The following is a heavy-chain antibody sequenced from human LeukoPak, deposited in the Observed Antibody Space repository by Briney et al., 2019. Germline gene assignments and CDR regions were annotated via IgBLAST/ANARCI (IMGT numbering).Heavy chain of an antibody. CDR1: GFTFSSYS. CDR3: ARDAPSAYPSLDC. CDR2: ISSSSSYI. Sequence: GGSLRLSCAASGFTFSSYSMNWVRQAPGTGLEGVSSISSSSSYIYYADSVKGRFTISRDNAKNSLYLQMNSLRAEDTAVFYCARDAPSAYPSLDCWGQGTLVTVSS. D-gene: IGHD3-16*01. J-gene: IGHJ4*02. V-gene: IGHV3-21*01.